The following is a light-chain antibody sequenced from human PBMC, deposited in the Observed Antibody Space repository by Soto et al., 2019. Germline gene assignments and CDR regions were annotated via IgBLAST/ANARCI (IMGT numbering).Light chain of an antibody. CDR1: QSVLYSSNNKNY. J-gene: IGKJ1*01. Sequence: DIVMTQSPDSLAVPLGERATINCKSSQSVLYSSNNKNYLAWYQQKPGQPPKLLIYWASTRESGVTDRFSGSGSGTDFTLTISSLQAEDVAVYYCQQYYSTPPTFGQGTKVEIK. CDR2: WAS. CDR3: QQYYSTPPT. V-gene: IGKV4-1*01.